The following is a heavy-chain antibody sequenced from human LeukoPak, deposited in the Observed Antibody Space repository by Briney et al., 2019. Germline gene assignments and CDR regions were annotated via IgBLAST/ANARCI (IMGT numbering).Heavy chain of an antibody. CDR2: ISGSGGST. V-gene: IGHV3-23*01. CDR3: AESVTAYYNVGCDY. Sequence: GGSLRLSCAASGFTFSSYAMIWVRQAPGKGLEWVSAISGSGGSTYYADSVQGRFTISRDNSKNTLYLQMNSLRAEGTAVYYCAESVTAYYNVGCDYWGQGTLVTVSS. J-gene: IGHJ4*02. D-gene: IGHD3-9*01. CDR1: GFTFSSYA.